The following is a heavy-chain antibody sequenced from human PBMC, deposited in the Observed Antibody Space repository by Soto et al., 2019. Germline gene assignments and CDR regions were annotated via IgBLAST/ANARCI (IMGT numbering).Heavy chain of an antibody. CDR2: IYYSGST. CDR1: GGSISSYY. V-gene: IGHV4-59*08. CDR3: ARVLSMVRGVIMVDDAFDI. J-gene: IGHJ3*02. Sequence: SETLSLTCTVSGGSISSYYWSWIRQPPGKGLEWIGYIYYSGSTNYNPSLKSRVTISVDTSKNQFSLKLSSVTAADTAVYYCARVLSMVRGVIMVDDAFDIWGQGTMVTVSS. D-gene: IGHD3-10*01.